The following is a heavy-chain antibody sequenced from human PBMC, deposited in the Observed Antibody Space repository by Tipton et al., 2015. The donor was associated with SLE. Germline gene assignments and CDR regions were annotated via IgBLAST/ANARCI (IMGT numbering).Heavy chain of an antibody. D-gene: IGHD5-18*01. CDR2: LNHSGST. V-gene: IGHV4-34*01. Sequence: TLSLTCAVYGGSFSGYYWSWIRQPPGKGLEWSGELNHSGSTNYNPSLKSRVTISVDTSKNQFSLKVSSVTAADTAVYYCARAPGQLWPWDYWGQGTLVTVSS. J-gene: IGHJ4*02. CDR3: ARAPGQLWPWDY. CDR1: GGSFSGYY.